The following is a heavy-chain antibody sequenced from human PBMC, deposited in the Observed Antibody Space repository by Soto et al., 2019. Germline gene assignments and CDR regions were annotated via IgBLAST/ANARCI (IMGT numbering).Heavy chain of an antibody. CDR2: IWYDGSNK. D-gene: IGHD6-19*01. V-gene: IGHV3-33*01. J-gene: IGHJ5*02. CDR1: GFTFSSYG. CDR3: AREGVAGIGWFDP. Sequence: QVQLVESGGGVVQPGRSLRLSCAASGFTFSSYGMHWVRQAPGKGLEWVAVIWYDGSNKYYADSVKGRFTISRDNSKNTLYLQMNRLRAEDTAVYYCAREGVAGIGWFDPWGQGTLVTVSS.